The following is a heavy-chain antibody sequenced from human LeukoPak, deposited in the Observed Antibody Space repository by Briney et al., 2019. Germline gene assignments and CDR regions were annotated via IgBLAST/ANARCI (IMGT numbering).Heavy chain of an antibody. V-gene: IGHV1-69*06. D-gene: IGHD5-24*01. CDR2: IIPIFGTA. J-gene: IGHJ4*02. Sequence: SVKVSCKASGGTFSSYAISWVRQAPGQGLEWMGRIIPIFGTATYAQKFQGRVTITADKSTSTAYMELSSLRSEDTAVYYCARDSRDGYNERVDTYWGQGTLVTVSS. CDR3: ARDSRDGYNERVDTY. CDR1: GGTFSSYA.